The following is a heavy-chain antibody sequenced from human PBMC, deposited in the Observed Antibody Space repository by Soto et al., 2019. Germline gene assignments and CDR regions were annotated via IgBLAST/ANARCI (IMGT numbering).Heavy chain of an antibody. CDR2: INPSGGST. D-gene: IGHD4-17*01. CDR1: GYTFTSYY. Sequence: QVQLVQSGAEVKKPGASVKVSCKASGYTFTSYYMHWVRQAPGQGLEWMGIINPSGGSTSYAQKFQCRVTMTWNTSTRTVYMELSSLRSEDTALYYCATALSTVTYYYYYYCMDVCGQGPTVTVSS. V-gene: IGHV1-46*01. CDR3: ATALSTVTYYYYYYCMDV. J-gene: IGHJ6*02.